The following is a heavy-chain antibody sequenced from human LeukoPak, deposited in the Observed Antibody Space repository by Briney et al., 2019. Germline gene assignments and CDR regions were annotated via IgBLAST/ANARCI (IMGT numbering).Heavy chain of an antibody. CDR3: ARGFYSQNRLRGQPEIQHLDY. Sequence: SETLSLTCAVYGGSFNAYYWSWIRQPPGKGLEWIGEINHSGSTKYNPSLKSRLSISVDTSKNQFSLNLSSVTAADTAVYYCARGFYSQNRLRGQPEIQHLDYWGQGSLVTVSS. D-gene: IGHD4-17*01. CDR2: INHSGST. J-gene: IGHJ4*02. V-gene: IGHV4-34*01. CDR1: GGSFNAYY.